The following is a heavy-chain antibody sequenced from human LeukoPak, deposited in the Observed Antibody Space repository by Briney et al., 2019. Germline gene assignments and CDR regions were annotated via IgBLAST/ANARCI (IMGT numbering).Heavy chain of an antibody. D-gene: IGHD3-10*01. CDR2: IYYSGST. Sequence: SETLSLTCTVSGGSISSSSYYWGWIRQPPGTGLEWIGSIYYSGSTYYNPSLKSRVTISVDTSKNQFSLKLSSVTAADTAVYYCARSPITMVRGVIGGRFDPWGQGTLVTVSS. V-gene: IGHV4-39*07. J-gene: IGHJ5*02. CDR1: GGSISSSSYY. CDR3: ARSPITMVRGVIGGRFDP.